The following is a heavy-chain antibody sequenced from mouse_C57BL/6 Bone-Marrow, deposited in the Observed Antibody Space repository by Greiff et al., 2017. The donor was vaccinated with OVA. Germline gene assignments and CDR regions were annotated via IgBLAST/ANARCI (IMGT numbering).Heavy chain of an antibody. V-gene: IGHV3-6*01. Sequence: EVKLQESGPGLVKPSQSLSLTCSVTGYSITSGYYWNWIRQFPGNKLEWMGYISYDGSNNYNPSLKNRISITRDTSKNQFFLKLNSVTTEDTATYYCAREKGGSPDYWGQGTTLTVSS. D-gene: IGHD3-3*01. CDR1: GYSITSGYY. J-gene: IGHJ2*01. CDR2: ISYDGSN. CDR3: AREKGGSPDY.